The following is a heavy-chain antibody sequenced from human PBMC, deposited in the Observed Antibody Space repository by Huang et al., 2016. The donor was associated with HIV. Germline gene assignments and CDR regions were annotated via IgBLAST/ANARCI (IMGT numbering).Heavy chain of an antibody. CDR1: GGSFSGYY. Sequence: QVQLHQWGAGLLKPSETLSLTCAVYGGSFSGYYWSWIRQPPGKGLEWIGEITHSVSTNYNPSIKSRVTISEETSKNQFSLKLSSVTAADTAVYYCARAPHYGSGSYYYWGQGTLVTVSS. CDR2: ITHSVST. CDR3: ARAPHYGSGSYYY. V-gene: IGHV4-34*01. J-gene: IGHJ4*02. D-gene: IGHD3-10*01.